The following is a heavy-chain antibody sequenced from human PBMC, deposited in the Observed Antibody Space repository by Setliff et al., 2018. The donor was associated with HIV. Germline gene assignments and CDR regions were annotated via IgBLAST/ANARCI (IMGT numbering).Heavy chain of an antibody. V-gene: IGHV4-34*01. CDR2: INHSGST. D-gene: IGHD6-19*01. Sequence: SETLSLTCAVYGGSISGYYWSWIRQSPGKGLEWIGEINHSGSTNFNPSLKSRVTISVDTSKNQFSLKLNSVTAADTAVYYCASGREAVAGALHFDYWGQGPLVTVSS. J-gene: IGHJ4*02. CDR3: ASGREAVAGALHFDY. CDR1: GGSISGYY.